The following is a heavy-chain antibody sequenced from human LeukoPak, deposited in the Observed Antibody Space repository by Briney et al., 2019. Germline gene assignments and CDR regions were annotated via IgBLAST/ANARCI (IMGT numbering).Heavy chain of an antibody. J-gene: IGHJ4*02. D-gene: IGHD4-17*01. CDR3: TRPTEATNS. CDR1: GFTFSRSA. CDR2: IRSKGDNHAT. Sequence: PGGPLKLSCEASGFTFSRSAIHWVRQASGKGLEWIGRIRSKGDNHATAYAASVEGRFTISRNDSTNTAYLQMNRLTTDDTGMYSCTRPTEATNSWGQGNLVTVSS. V-gene: IGHV3-73*01.